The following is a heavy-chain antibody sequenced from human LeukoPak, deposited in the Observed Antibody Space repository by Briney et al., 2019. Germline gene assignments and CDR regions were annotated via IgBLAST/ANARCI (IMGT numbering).Heavy chain of an antibody. J-gene: IGHJ4*02. Sequence: GGSLRLSCAASGFTFSSYGMHWVRQAPGKGLEWVAVIWYDGSNKYYADSVKGRFTISRDNSKNTLYLQMNSLRAEDTAVYYCAKVRGIQLDDYWGQGTLVTVSS. V-gene: IGHV3-33*06. CDR2: IWYDGSNK. CDR3: AKVRGIQLDDY. CDR1: GFTFSSYG. D-gene: IGHD5-18*01.